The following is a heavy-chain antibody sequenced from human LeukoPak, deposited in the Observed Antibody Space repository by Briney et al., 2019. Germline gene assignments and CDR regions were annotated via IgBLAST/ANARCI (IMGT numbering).Heavy chain of an antibody. V-gene: IGHV3-23*01. CDR1: GFIFNSSG. Sequence: GGSLTLSCAASGFIFNSSGMGWLRQAPGRGLEWVSAISASGLTEYYGDSVKGRFTISRDNAKNTLYLHMSSLRGEDTAIYYCTENTWGRGTRVTVSS. CDR3: TENT. CDR2: ISASGLTE. J-gene: IGHJ4*02.